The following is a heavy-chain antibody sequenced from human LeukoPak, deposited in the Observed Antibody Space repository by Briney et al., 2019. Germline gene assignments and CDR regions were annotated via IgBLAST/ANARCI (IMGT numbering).Heavy chain of an antibody. CDR3: ARVAYYYDSSGSTGPFDY. Sequence: ASVKVSCKASGYTFTGYGISWVRQAPGQGLEWMGWISAYNGNTNYAQKLQGRVTMTTDTSTSTAYMELRSLRSDDTAVYYCARVAYYYDSSGSTGPFDYWGQGTLVTVSS. V-gene: IGHV1-18*01. CDR1: GYTFTGYG. CDR2: ISAYNGNT. D-gene: IGHD3-22*01. J-gene: IGHJ4*02.